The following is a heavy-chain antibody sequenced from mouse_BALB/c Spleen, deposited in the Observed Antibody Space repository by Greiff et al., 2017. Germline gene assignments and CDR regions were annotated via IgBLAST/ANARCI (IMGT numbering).Heavy chain of an antibody. D-gene: IGHD1-2*01. V-gene: IGHV1-69*01. CDR3: ARPRATTATLFDY. J-gene: IGHJ2*01. CDR1: GYTFTDYW. Sequence: QVQLQQPGAELVMPGASVKMSCKASGYTFTDYWMHWVKQRPGQGLEWIGAIDTSDSYTSYNQKFKGKATLTVDESSSTAYMQLSSLTSEDSAVYYCARPRATTATLFDYWGQGTTLTVSS. CDR2: IDTSDSYT.